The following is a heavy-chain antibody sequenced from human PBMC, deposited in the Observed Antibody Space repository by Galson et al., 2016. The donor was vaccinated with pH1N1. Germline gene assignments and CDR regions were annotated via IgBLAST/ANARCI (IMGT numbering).Heavy chain of an antibody. CDR3: ARGPGAEPGTNNENYMDV. Sequence: PALVKPTQTLTLTCTFSGFSLSTSGMSVSWIRQPPGKALEWLARIDWDDDKYYRTSLKTRLTISKDTSKNQVVLTMTNMDPVDTASYYCARGPGAEPGTNNENYMDVWGKGTTVTVSS. D-gene: IGHD6-19*01. CDR2: IDWDDDK. V-gene: IGHV2-70*11. J-gene: IGHJ6*03. CDR1: GFSLSTSGMS.